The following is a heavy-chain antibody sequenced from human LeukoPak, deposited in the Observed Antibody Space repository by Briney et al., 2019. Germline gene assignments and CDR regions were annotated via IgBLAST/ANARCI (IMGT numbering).Heavy chain of an antibody. CDR3: VREGGGDRGRAFDI. Sequence: GASVKVSCKASGYSFTSYFIHWGRQASGQGLEWMGIINPNGGSTGYAQKLQGRVSMPRDTSTSTVYMELSSLRSEDTAVYYCVREGGGDRGRAFDIWGQGTMVTVSS. J-gene: IGHJ3*02. V-gene: IGHV1-46*01. D-gene: IGHD2-21*02. CDR2: INPNGGST. CDR1: GYSFTSYF.